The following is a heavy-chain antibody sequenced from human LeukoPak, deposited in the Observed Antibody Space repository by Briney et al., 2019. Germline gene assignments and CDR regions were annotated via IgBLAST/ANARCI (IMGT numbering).Heavy chain of an antibody. CDR1: GGSFSGYY. V-gene: IGHV4-34*01. Sequence: SETLSLTCAVYGGSFSGYYWSWIRQPPGKGLEWIGEINHSGSTNYNPSLKSRVTISVDTSKNQFSLKLSSVTAADTAVYYCAREGAYDSSGYYAYWGQGTLVIVSS. D-gene: IGHD3-22*01. CDR3: AREGAYDSSGYYAY. CDR2: INHSGST. J-gene: IGHJ4*02.